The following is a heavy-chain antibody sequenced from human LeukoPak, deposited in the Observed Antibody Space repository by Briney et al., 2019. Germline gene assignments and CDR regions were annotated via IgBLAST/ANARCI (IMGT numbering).Heavy chain of an antibody. J-gene: IGHJ5*02. D-gene: IGHD4-23*01. Sequence: GGSLRLSCAASGFTLSSYGMHWVRQAPGKGLEWVAVISYDGSNKYYADSVKGRFTISRDNSKNTLYLQMNSLRAEDTAVYYCAKDFVVKPYNWFDPWGQGTLVTVSS. CDR1: GFTLSSYG. CDR3: AKDFVVKPYNWFDP. V-gene: IGHV3-30*18. CDR2: ISYDGSNK.